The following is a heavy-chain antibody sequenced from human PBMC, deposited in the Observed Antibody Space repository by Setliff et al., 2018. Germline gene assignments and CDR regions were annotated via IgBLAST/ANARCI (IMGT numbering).Heavy chain of an antibody. CDR3: LRLVRYCTKIACQRLSGAEH. D-gene: IGHD2-8*01. J-gene: IGHJ4*02. Sequence: ASVKVSCKASGYTLSNSILSWVRQAPGQGLEWVGWISAYNGKTYSAQKFQDRVTLTTHTSTNMGYLELRDLRSDDTAVYYCLRLVRYCTKIACQRLSGAEHWGQGTLVTVSS. CDR1: GYTLSNSI. CDR2: ISAYNGKT. V-gene: IGHV1-18*01.